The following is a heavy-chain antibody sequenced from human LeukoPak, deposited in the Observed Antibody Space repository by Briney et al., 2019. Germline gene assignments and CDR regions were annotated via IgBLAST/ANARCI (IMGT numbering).Heavy chain of an antibody. CDR1: GDSVSSNSAA. V-gene: IGHV6-1*01. CDR2: TYYRSKWYN. J-gene: IGHJ3*02. D-gene: IGHD6-19*01. Sequence: SQTLSLTCAIPGDSVSSNSAAWNWITQSPSRGLEWLGRTYYRSKWYNDYAVSVKSRITNNPDTSKNQFSLQLNSETPEDTAVYYCGRAQQWLVRGAFDIWGQGTMVTVSS. CDR3: GRAQQWLVRGAFDI.